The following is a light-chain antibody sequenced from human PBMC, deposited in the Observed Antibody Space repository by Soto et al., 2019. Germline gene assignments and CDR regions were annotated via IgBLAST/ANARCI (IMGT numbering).Light chain of an antibody. Sequence: QSALTQPPSASGSPGRSVTISCTGTISDIGTYYYVSWYQQHPGKAPKLIIYEVSERPSGVPDRFSGSKSGNTASLTVSGLQAGDEADYYCSSYAGTKTLIFGGGTKLTVL. J-gene: IGLJ2*01. CDR1: ISDIGTYYY. CDR3: SSYAGTKTLI. V-gene: IGLV2-8*01. CDR2: EVS.